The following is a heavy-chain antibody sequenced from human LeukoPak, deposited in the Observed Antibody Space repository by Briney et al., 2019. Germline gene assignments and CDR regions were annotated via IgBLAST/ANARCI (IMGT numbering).Heavy chain of an antibody. CDR3: AKGLEGVPAANFFDS. CDR1: GFTFSTYA. J-gene: IGHJ4*02. D-gene: IGHD2-2*01. Sequence: GGSLRLSCAASGFTFSTYAMYWVRQAPGKGLEWVSAISGSGATTYYAGSVKGRFTISRDNSKNTLSVQMTSLRAEDTAVYYCAKGLEGVPAANFFDSWGQGALVTVSS. V-gene: IGHV3-23*01. CDR2: ISGSGATT.